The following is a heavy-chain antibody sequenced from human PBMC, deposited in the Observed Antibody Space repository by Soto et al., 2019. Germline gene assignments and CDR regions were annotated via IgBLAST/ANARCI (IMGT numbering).Heavy chain of an antibody. CDR2: INPNSGGT. CDR3: ARAVAGTYYYGMDV. Sequence: QVQLVQSGAEVKKPGASVKVSCKASGYTFTGYYMHWVRQAPGQGLEWMGWINPNSGGTNYAQKFQGWVTMTRDTTISTAYMELSRLRSDDTAVYYCARAVAGTYYYGMDVWGQGTTVTVSS. V-gene: IGHV1-2*04. CDR1: GYTFTGYY. J-gene: IGHJ6*02. D-gene: IGHD6-19*01.